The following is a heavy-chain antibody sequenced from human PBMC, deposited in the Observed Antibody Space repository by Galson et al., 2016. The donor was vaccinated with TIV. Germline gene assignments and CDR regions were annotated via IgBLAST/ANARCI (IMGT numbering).Heavy chain of an antibody. CDR3: AKDSEYYFDTSGYYFPLDH. J-gene: IGHJ4*02. D-gene: IGHD3-22*01. V-gene: IGHV3-30*02. CDR1: GFMFSTYG. CDR2: IRYDGSEK. Sequence: SLRLSCAASGFMFSTYGMHWVRQSPGKGPEWVAFIRYDGSEKYVADSVKGRFIISRDNSKNMLYLQMNSVRVDDTGLYYCAKDSEYYFDTSGYYFPLDHWGQGTLVTVSS.